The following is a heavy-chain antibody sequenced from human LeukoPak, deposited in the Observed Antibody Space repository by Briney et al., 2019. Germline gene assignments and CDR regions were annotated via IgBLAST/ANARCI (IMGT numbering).Heavy chain of an antibody. CDR1: GFTFSSYA. CDR3: AKDPVGQVRGVISGTFDY. V-gene: IGHV3-23*01. D-gene: IGHD3-10*01. CDR2: ISGSGGST. Sequence: GGSLRLSCAASGFTFSSYAMSWVRQAPGKGLEWVSAISGSGGSTYYADSVKGRFTISRDNSKNTLYLQINSLRAEDTAVYYCAKDPVGQVRGVISGTFDYWGQGTLVTVSS. J-gene: IGHJ4*02.